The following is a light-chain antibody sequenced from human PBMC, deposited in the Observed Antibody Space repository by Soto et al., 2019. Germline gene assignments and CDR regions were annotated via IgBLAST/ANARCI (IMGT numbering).Light chain of an antibody. CDR1: QAISSW. CDR2: AAS. Sequence: DIQMTQSPSSVSASVGDRVTLTCRASQAISSWLARYQQKPGKAPKLLIYAASSLQSGVPSRFSGSGSGTDFTLTVSSLQPEDFATYYCQQASSFPFSFGPGTTVAI. J-gene: IGKJ3*01. V-gene: IGKV1-12*02. CDR3: QQASSFPFS.